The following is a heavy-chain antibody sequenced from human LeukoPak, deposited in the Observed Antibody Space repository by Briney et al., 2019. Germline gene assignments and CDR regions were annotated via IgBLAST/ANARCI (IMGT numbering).Heavy chain of an antibody. CDR3: AKRYCSGGSCYSGD. V-gene: IGHV3-23*01. CDR2: ISASCGST. CDR1: GFTFSSPA. J-gene: IGHJ4*02. Sequence: GGSLRLSCAGSGFTFSSPAMSWVRQAPGKGLEWVSAISASCGSTYYADSVKGRFTISRDNSKSSVYLQMSSLRVEDTAVYYCAKRYCSGGSCYSGDWGQGTLVTVSP. D-gene: IGHD2-15*01.